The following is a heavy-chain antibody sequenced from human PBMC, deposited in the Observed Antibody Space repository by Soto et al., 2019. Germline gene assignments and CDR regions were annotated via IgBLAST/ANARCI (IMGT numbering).Heavy chain of an antibody. CDR1: GSTFSSYA. D-gene: IGHD4-17*01. CDR3: AKSPTTTTVAY. V-gene: IGHV3-23*01. CDR2: ISGGGYST. J-gene: IGHJ4*02. Sequence: EVQLLESGGGLVQPGGSLRLSCLASGSTFSSYAMNWVRQAPGKGLEWVSGISGGGYSTNYADSVKGRFTISRDNSKNTLYLQMNSLRAEDAAIYYCAKSPTTTTVAYWGQGTLVTVSA.